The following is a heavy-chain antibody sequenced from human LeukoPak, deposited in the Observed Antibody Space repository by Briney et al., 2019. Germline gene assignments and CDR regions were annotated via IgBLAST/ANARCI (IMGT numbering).Heavy chain of an antibody. J-gene: IGHJ4*02. CDR3: VKSLRYCSGGSCY. CDR1: GFTFSSYV. CDR2: ISSNRGST. Sequence: QAGGSLRLSCSASGFTFSSYVMYWVRQAPGKGPEYVSAISSNRGSTYYADSAKGRFTISRDNSRNTLYLQMSSLRAEDTDVYYWVKSLRYCSGGSCYWGQGTLVTVSS. V-gene: IGHV3-64D*09. D-gene: IGHD2-15*01.